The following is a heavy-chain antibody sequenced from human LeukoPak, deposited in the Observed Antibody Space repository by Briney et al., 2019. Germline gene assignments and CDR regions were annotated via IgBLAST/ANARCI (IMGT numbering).Heavy chain of an antibody. CDR3: ASSPPQPTYCSGGSCYSGAFDI. J-gene: IGHJ3*02. CDR2: INHSGSI. D-gene: IGHD2-15*01. V-gene: IGHV4-34*01. Sequence: SETLSLTCAVYGGSFSGYYWSWIRQPPGKGLEWIGEINHSGSINYNPSLKSRVTISVDTSKNQFSLKLSSVTAADTAVYYCASSPPQPTYCSGGSCYSGAFDIWGQGTMVTVSS. CDR1: GGSFSGYY.